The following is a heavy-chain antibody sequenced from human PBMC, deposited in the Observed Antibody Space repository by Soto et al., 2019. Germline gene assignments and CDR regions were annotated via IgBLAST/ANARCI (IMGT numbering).Heavy chain of an antibody. Sequence: QVQLVQSGAEVKKPGSSVKVSCKASGGTFSSYAISWVRQAPGQGLEWMGGIIPIFGTANYAQKFQGRVTITADESTSTGYLELSSLRSEDTAVYYCASRDREGYYYYGMDVWGQGTTVTVSS. CDR3: ASRDREGYYYYGMDV. J-gene: IGHJ6*02. CDR2: IIPIFGTA. V-gene: IGHV1-69*12. CDR1: GGTFSSYA.